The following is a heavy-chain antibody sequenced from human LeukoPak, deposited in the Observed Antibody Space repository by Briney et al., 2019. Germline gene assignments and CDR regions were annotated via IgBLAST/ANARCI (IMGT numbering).Heavy chain of an antibody. CDR1: GGSISSSSYY. CDR3: ARLDYGDYGSFDY. V-gene: IGHV4-39*01. CDR2: VYYSGDT. D-gene: IGHD4-17*01. Sequence: SETLSLTCTVSGGSISSSSYYWGWIRQPPGQGLEWIGTVYYSGDTYYNQSLKSRVTISADMSKNQLSLRLSSVTAADTAVYYCARLDYGDYGSFDYWGQGSLVTVSS. J-gene: IGHJ4*02.